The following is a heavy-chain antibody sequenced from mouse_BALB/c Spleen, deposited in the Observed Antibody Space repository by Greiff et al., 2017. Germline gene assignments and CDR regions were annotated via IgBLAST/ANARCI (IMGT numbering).Heavy chain of an antibody. D-gene: IGHD1-1*02. CDR1: GFTFSSYG. CDR3: ARGAYGPYWYFDG. Sequence: EVKLEESGGDLVKPGGSLKLSCAASGFTFSSYGMSWVRQTPDKRLEWVATISSGGSYTYYPDSVKGRFTISRDNARNILCLQMSSLRSEDTAMFYCARGAYGPYWYFDGWGAGTTVTVSS. J-gene: IGHJ1*01. CDR2: ISSGGSYT. V-gene: IGHV5-6*02.